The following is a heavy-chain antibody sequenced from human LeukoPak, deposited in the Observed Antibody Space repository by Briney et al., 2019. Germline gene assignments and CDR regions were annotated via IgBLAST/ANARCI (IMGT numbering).Heavy chain of an antibody. J-gene: IGHJ6*04. V-gene: IGHV3-30*04. D-gene: IGHD5-12*01. CDR3: ARGYGGYYYYGMDV. CDR1: GFTFSSYA. CDR2: ISYDGSNK. Sequence: PGGSLRLSCAASGFTFSSYAMHWVRQAPGKGLEGVAVISYDGSNKYYADSVKGRFTISRHNSKNTLYLQMNSLRAEDTAVYYCARGYGGYYYYGMDVWDKGTTVTVSS.